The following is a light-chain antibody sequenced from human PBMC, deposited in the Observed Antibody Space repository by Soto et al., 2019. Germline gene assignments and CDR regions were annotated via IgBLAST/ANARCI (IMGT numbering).Light chain of an antibody. CDR2: GAS. CDR1: QSVSSSY. Sequence: EIVLTQSPGTLSLSPGERAPLSCRASQSVSSSYLAWYQQKPGQAPRLLIYGASSRATGIPDRFSGSGSGTDFTFTISRLEPEDFAVYYCQQYGSSPTFGGGTKVEIK. V-gene: IGKV3-20*01. J-gene: IGKJ4*01. CDR3: QQYGSSPT.